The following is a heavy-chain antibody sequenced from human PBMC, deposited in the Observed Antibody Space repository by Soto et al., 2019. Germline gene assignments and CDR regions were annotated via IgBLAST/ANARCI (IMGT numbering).Heavy chain of an antibody. CDR2: ISGSGGST. CDR3: AKRGYSYGYGDFDY. V-gene: IGHV3-23*01. J-gene: IGHJ4*02. Sequence: GGSLRLSCAASGFTFSSYAMSWVRQAPGKGLEWVSAISGSGGSTYYADSVKGRFTISRNNSKNTLYLQMNSLRAEDTPVYYCAKRGYSYGYGDFDYWGQGTLVTVSS. CDR1: GFTFSSYA. D-gene: IGHD5-18*01.